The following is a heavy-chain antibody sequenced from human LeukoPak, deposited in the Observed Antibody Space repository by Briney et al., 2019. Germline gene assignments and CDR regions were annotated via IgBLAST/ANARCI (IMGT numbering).Heavy chain of an antibody. CDR2: IRYDGSNK. D-gene: IGHD2-2*01. V-gene: IGHV3-30*02. CDR3: AKLKGYCSSTSCPA. CDR1: GFTFSSYG. Sequence: GGSLRLSCAASGFTFSSYGMHWVRRAPGKGLEWVAFIRYDGSNKYYADSVKGRFTISRDNSKNTLYLQMNSLRAEDTAVCYCAKLKGYCSSTSCPAWGQGTLVTVSS. J-gene: IGHJ5*02.